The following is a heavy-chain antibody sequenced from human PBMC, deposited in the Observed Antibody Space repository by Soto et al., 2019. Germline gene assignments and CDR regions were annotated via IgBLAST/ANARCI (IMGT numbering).Heavy chain of an antibody. CDR2: IIPISGAV. CDR3: ARTTTAYNGFDL. CDR1: GGTFTNYA. Sequence: QVQLVQSGAEVKKPGSSVKVSCKASGGTFTNYAINWVRQAPGQGLEWMGGIIPISGAVNYAQKLHGRVTITADESTSTVYMALSSLRSENTAVYYCARTTTAYNGFDLWGQGTLVTVSS. D-gene: IGHD4-17*01. J-gene: IGHJ5*02. V-gene: IGHV1-69*01.